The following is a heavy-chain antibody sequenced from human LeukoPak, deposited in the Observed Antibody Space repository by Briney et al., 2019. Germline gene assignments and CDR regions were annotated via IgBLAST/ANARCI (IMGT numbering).Heavy chain of an antibody. CDR3: ARGGRSGPFDY. J-gene: IGHJ4*02. Sequence: GGSLRLSCAASGFTFDDYGMSWVRQAPGKGLEWVSGINWNGGSTGYADSVKGRFTISRDNAKNPLYLQMNRLRAEDTALYHWARGGRSGPFDYWGQGSLVTVSS. CDR2: INWNGGST. D-gene: IGHD3-3*01. V-gene: IGHV3-20*01. CDR1: GFTFDDYG.